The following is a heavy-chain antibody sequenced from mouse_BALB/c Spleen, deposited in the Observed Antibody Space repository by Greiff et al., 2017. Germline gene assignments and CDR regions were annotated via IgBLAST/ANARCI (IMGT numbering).Heavy chain of an antibody. CDR2: INPSTGYT. D-gene: IGHD4-1*01. Sequence: VQVVESGAELAKPGASVKMSCKASGYTFTSYWMHWVKQRPGQGLEWIGYINPSTGYTEYNQKFKDKATLTADKSSSTAYMQLSSLTSEDSAVYYCARTGYDYWGQGTTLTVSS. CDR3: ARTGYDY. V-gene: IGHV1-7*01. J-gene: IGHJ2*01. CDR1: GYTFTSYW.